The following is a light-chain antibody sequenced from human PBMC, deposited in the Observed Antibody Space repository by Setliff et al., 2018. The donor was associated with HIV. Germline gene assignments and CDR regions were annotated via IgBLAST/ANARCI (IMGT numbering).Light chain of an antibody. J-gene: IGLJ1*01. Sequence: QTALTQPASVSGSPGQSITISCTGTSSDVGGYKYVSWYQQHPGKAPKLMIYDVSKRPSGVSNRFSGSKSGNTASLTISGLRAEDEADYYCSSYTSSNTYVFGTGTKVT. CDR1: SSDVGGYKY. V-gene: IGLV2-14*01. CDR3: SSYTSSNTYV. CDR2: DVS.